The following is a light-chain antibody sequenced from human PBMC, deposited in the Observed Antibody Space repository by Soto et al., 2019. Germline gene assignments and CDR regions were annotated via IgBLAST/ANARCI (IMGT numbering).Light chain of an antibody. V-gene: IGKV1-5*01. Sequence: DIQMTQSPSTLSASVGDRVTITCRASQSIGSWLAWYQQKPGKAPQRLIYDASTWDSGVPSRFSGSGSGTEFTLTISTLQPDDFATYSCQQYNSDSPDTFGQGTKLEIK. J-gene: IGKJ2*01. CDR3: QQYNSDSPDT. CDR1: QSIGSW. CDR2: DAS.